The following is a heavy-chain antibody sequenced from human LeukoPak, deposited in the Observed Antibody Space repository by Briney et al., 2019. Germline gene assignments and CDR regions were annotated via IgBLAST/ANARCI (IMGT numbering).Heavy chain of an antibody. CDR1: GFTFSSAG. D-gene: IGHD3-10*01. CDR3: AKAKSMIRGALFDY. Sequence: PGGSLRLSCVASGFTFSSAGMHWVRQAPGKGLEWVADIWYDGSNKYYAESVKGRFTISRDNSKNTLFLQMNSLGVEDTAVYYCAKAKSMIRGALFDYWGQGTPVTVSS. CDR2: IWYDGSNK. V-gene: IGHV3-33*06. J-gene: IGHJ4*02.